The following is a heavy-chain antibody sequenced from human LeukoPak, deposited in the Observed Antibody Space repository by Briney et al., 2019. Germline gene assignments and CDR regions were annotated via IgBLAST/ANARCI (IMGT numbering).Heavy chain of an antibody. D-gene: IGHD5-24*01. CDR1: GGSISSYY. V-gene: IGHV4-4*07. Sequence: PSETLSLTCTVSGGSISSYYWSWIRQPAGKGLEWIGRIYTSGSTNYNPSLKSRVTISVDKSKNQFSLKLSSVTAADTAVYYCARDLNVRDGYNHDAFDIWGQGTMVTVSS. CDR2: IYTSGST. CDR3: ARDLNVRDGYNHDAFDI. J-gene: IGHJ3*02.